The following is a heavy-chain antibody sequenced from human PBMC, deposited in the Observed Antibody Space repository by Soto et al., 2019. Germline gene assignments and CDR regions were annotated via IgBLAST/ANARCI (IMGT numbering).Heavy chain of an antibody. CDR2: IIPKLGSA. Sequence: QVQLVQSGAEMKKPGSSVQVSCKASGGGNLRDYRTTWVRQAPGQGLEWMGGIIPKLGSANYAQNFQGRVTITADESTGTVNMELRSLRSEDTAVYYCARGGDGYNFGVVYWGQVTPVTVSS. D-gene: IGHD2-21*01. CDR3: ARGGDGYNFGVVY. CDR1: GGGNLRDYR. J-gene: IGHJ4*02. V-gene: IGHV1-69*01.